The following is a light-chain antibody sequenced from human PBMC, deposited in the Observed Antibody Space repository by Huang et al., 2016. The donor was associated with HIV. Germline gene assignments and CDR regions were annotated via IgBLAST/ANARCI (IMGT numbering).Light chain of an antibody. CDR1: QTITTY. V-gene: IGKV1-39*01. J-gene: IGKJ4*01. CDR2: AAS. Sequence: DIQVTQSPSSLSASVGDRVIMTCRASQTITTYLNWYQQRPGKAPKLLIYAASSLQSGVPSRFSGSGSGTDFTLTISSLQPEDFATYYCQQSYSSLLSFGGGTKVAIK. CDR3: QQSYSSLLS.